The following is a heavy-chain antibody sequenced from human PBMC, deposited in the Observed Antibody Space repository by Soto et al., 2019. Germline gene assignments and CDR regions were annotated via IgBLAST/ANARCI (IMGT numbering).Heavy chain of an antibody. D-gene: IGHD3-10*01. J-gene: IGHJ6*02. V-gene: IGHV1-18*01. Sequence: QVQLVQSGAEVKKPGASVKVSCKASGYSFTSYGISWVRQAPGQGLEWMGWISAYNGYTNYAQKLQGRVTMTTDTSTSTADMEMMRLRSDYTAVYSCARDNWFVASDVWGQGTTGTFSS. CDR2: ISAYNGYT. CDR1: GYSFTSYG. CDR3: ARDNWFVASDV.